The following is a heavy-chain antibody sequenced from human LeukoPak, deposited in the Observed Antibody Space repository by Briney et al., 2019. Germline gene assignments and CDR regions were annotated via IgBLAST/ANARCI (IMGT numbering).Heavy chain of an antibody. J-gene: IGHJ4*02. V-gene: IGHV4-59*12. CDR1: GGSISSYY. CDR2: IYYSGST. CDR3: ARAYDSSGYGDY. D-gene: IGHD3-22*01. Sequence: SETLSLTCIVSGGSISSYYWSWIRQPPGKGLEWIGSIYYSGSTYFNPSLKSRVTISVDTSKNQFSLKLSSVTAADTAVYYCARAYDSSGYGDYWGQGTLVTVSS.